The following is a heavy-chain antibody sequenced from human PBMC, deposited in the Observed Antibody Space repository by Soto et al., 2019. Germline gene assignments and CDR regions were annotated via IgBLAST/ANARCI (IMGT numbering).Heavy chain of an antibody. J-gene: IGHJ5*02. D-gene: IGHD2-2*01. CDR1: GGSFSGYY. CDR3: ARGHYCSSTSCYWYWFDP. V-gene: IGHV4-34*01. Sequence: SETLSLTCAVYGGSFSGYYWSWIRQPPGKGLEWIGEINHSGSTNYNPSLKSRVTISVDTSKNQFSLKLSSVTAADTAVYYCARGHYCSSTSCYWYWFDPWGQGTLVTVSS. CDR2: INHSGST.